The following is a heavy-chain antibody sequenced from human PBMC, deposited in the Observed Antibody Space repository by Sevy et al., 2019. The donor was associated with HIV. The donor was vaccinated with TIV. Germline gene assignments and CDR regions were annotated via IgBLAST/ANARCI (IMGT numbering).Heavy chain of an antibody. Sequence: SETLSLTCTVSGGSISSRSYYWGWIRQPPGKGLEWIGSIYYSGSTYYNPSLKSRVTVSVDTSKNQYSLQMGSVAAADTAGYYCAREFCSSSIGYYPTAWFDPWGQGTLVTVSS. D-gene: IGHD2-2*01. CDR1: GGSISSRSYY. CDR2: IYYSGST. V-gene: IGHV4-39*02. CDR3: AREFCSSSIGYYPTAWFDP. J-gene: IGHJ5*02.